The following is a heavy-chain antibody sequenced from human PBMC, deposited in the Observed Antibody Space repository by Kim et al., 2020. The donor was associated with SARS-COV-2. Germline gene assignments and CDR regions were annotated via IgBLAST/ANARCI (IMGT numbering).Heavy chain of an antibody. J-gene: IGHJ6*01. CDR1: GFTFDTYA. Sequence: GGSLRLSCVASGFTFDTYAMSWVRQAPGKGLEWVSVISGNGVNKFYADSVRGRFTISRDNSKDTLYLRMNSLRDEDTALYYCAKVVVMDGYNYYYYYGM. D-gene: IGHD3-22*01. V-gene: IGHV3-23*01. CDR2: ISGNGVNK. CDR3: AKVVVMDGYNYYYYYGM.